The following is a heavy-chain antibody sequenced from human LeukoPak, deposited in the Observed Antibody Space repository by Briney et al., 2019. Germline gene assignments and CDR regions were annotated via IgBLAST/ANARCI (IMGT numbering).Heavy chain of an antibody. V-gene: IGHV3-30*02. CDR1: GFTFSSYG. J-gene: IGHJ4*02. D-gene: IGHD1-26*01. Sequence: GGSLRLSCAASGFTFSSYGMHWVRQAPGKGLEWVAFIRYDGSNKYYADSVKGRFTISRDNSKNTLYLQVNSLGAEDTAVYYCAKRGVGPTHYFDYWGQGTLVTVSS. CDR3: AKRGVGPTHYFDY. CDR2: IRYDGSNK.